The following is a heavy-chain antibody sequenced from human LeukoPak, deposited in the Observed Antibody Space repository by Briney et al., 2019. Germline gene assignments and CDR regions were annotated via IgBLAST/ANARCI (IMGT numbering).Heavy chain of an antibody. J-gene: IGHJ4*02. CDR3: ARDRGLKGYCTNGVCYLLDY. V-gene: IGHV3-30-3*01. D-gene: IGHD2-8*01. CDR1: GFTFSSYA. Sequence: GGSLRLSCAASGFTFSSYAMHWVRQAPGKGLEWVAVISYDGSNKYYADSVKGRFTISRDNSKNTLYLQMNSLKAEDTAVYYCARDRGLKGYCTNGVCYLLDYWGQGTLVTVSS. CDR2: ISYDGSNK.